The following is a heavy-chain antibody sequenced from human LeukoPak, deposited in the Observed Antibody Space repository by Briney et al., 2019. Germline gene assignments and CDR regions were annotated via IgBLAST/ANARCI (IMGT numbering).Heavy chain of an antibody. Sequence: PGGSLRLSCAASGFTFSSYGMHWVRQAPGKGLEWVAFIRYDGSNKYYADSVKGRFTISRDNSKNTLYLQMNSLRAEDTAVYYCAKEGLYYYDSSGYLTLGYWGQGTLVTVSS. CDR2: IRYDGSNK. V-gene: IGHV3-30*02. CDR1: GFTFSSYG. D-gene: IGHD3-22*01. CDR3: AKEGLYYYDSSGYLTLGY. J-gene: IGHJ4*02.